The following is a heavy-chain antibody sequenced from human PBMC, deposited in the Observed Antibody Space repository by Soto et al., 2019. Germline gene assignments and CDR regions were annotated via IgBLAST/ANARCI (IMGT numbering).Heavy chain of an antibody. J-gene: IGHJ6*02. Sequence: ASVKVSCKASGYTFTSYDINWVRQATGQGLEWMGWMNPNSGNTGYAQKFQGRVTMTRNTSISTAYMELSSLRSEDTAVYYCARGQNWGWYYYYGMDVWGQGTTVTAP. D-gene: IGHD7-27*01. CDR1: GYTFTSYD. CDR3: ARGQNWGWYYYYGMDV. CDR2: MNPNSGNT. V-gene: IGHV1-8*01.